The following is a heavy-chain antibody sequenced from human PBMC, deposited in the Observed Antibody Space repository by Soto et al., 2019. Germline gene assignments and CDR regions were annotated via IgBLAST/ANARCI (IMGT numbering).Heavy chain of an antibody. V-gene: IGHV3-66*01. CDR1: GFSVSNNY. Sequence: EVQLVESGGGLVQPGGSLRLSCAASGFSVSNNYMSWVRQAPGRGLEWVSVIYSGGSTYYTDSVKGRFTISRDNSKNTLFLEMNGLRAEVTAVYYCARDYWGGGANWGQGTLVTVSS. D-gene: IGHD3-10*01. CDR2: IYSGGST. J-gene: IGHJ4*02. CDR3: ARDYWGGGAN.